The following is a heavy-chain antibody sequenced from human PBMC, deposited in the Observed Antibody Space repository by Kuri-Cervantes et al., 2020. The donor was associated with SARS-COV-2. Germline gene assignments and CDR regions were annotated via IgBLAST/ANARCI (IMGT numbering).Heavy chain of an antibody. CDR2: IKSKTDGGTT. Sequence: GESLKISCAASGFTFSNAWMNWVRQAPGKGLEWVGRIKSKTDGGTTDYAAPVKGRFTISRDDSKNTLYLQMNSLKTEDTAVYYCTTAPDYGDCVGPDYWGQGTLVTVSS. V-gene: IGHV3-15*07. CDR1: GFTFSNAW. D-gene: IGHD4-17*01. J-gene: IGHJ4*02. CDR3: TTAPDYGDCVGPDY.